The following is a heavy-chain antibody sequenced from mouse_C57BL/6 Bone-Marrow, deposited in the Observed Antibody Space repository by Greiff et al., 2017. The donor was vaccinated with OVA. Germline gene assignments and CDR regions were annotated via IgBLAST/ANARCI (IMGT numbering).Heavy chain of an antibody. D-gene: IGHD1-1*01. CDR1: GYTFTSYW. CDR2: IYPGSGST. J-gene: IGHJ1*03. CDR3: ARDGRSHWYFDV. Sequence: QVQLKQPGAELVKPGASVKMSCKASGYTFTSYWITWVKQRPGQGLEWIGDIYPGSGSTNYTEKFKSKATLTVDTSSSTAYMQLSSLTSEDSAVYYCARDGRSHWYFDVWGTGTTVTVSS. V-gene: IGHV1-55*01.